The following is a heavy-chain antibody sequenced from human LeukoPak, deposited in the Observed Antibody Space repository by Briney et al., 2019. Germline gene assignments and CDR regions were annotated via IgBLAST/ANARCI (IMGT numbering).Heavy chain of an antibody. V-gene: IGHV3-74*01. CDR2: INSDGSST. CDR3: ARGVVPAAPDAFDI. D-gene: IGHD2-2*01. Sequence: GGSLRLSCAASGFTFSSYWMNWARQAPGKGLVWVSRINSDGSSTSYADSVKGRFTISRDNAKNTLYLQMNSLRAEDTAVYYCARGVVPAAPDAFDIWGQGTMVTVSS. J-gene: IGHJ3*02. CDR1: GFTFSSYW.